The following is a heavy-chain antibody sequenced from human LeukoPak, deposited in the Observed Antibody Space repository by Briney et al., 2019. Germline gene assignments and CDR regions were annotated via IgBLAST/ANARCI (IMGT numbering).Heavy chain of an antibody. J-gene: IGHJ4*02. CDR1: GFTFSSYE. CDR2: ISSSGSTI. Sequence: QPGGSLRLSCAASGFTFSSYEMNWVRQAPGKGLEWVSYISSSGSTIYYADSVKGRFTISRDSAKNSLYLQMNSLRAEDTAVYYCAKADGYNFHPRPGRYFDYWGQGTLVTVSS. CDR3: AKADGYNFHPRPGRYFDY. D-gene: IGHD5-24*01. V-gene: IGHV3-48*03.